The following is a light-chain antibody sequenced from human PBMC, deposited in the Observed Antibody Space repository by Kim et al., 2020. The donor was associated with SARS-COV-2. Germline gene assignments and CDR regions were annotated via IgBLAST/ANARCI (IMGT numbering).Light chain of an antibody. Sequence: LSASIGERVTSACRASHNINIGLAWYQQKPGKAPNLLIYEASTLESGVPSRFSGSGAGTEFTLTINSLQPDDFATYYCQQYDGLSTFGQGTKVDIK. CDR1: HNINIG. CDR3: QQYDGLST. V-gene: IGKV1-5*01. CDR2: EAS. J-gene: IGKJ1*01.